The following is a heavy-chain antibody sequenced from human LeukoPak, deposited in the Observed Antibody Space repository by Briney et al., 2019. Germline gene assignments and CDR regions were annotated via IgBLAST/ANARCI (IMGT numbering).Heavy chain of an antibody. D-gene: IGHD3-22*01. CDR3: ARAGTDSSGYYYVDY. CDR1: GFTFSSYE. Sequence: GGSLRLSCVASGFTFSSYEMNWVRQAPGKGLEWVPYISSSGSTIYYVDSVKGRFTISRDNAKNSLYLQMNSLRAEDTSAYYCARAGTDSSGYYYVDYWGQGTLVTVSS. V-gene: IGHV3-48*03. J-gene: IGHJ4*02. CDR2: ISSSGSTI.